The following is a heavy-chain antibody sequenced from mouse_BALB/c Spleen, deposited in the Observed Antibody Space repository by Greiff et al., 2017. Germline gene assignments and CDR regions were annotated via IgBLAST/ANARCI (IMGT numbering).Heavy chain of an antibody. D-gene: IGHD1-1*01. Sequence: LVESGGGLVQPGGSRKLSCAASGFTFSSFGMHWVRQAPEKGLEWVAYISSGSSTIYYADTVKGRFTISRDNPKNTLFLQMTSLRSEDTAMYYCARDYAFMDYWGQGTSVTVSS. CDR1: GFTFSSFG. V-gene: IGHV5-17*02. CDR2: ISSGSSTI. CDR3: ARDYAFMDY. J-gene: IGHJ4*01.